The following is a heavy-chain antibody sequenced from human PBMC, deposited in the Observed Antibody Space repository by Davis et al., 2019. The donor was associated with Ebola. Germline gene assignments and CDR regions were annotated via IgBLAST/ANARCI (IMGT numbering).Heavy chain of an antibody. CDR1: GFTFSSYG. J-gene: IGHJ4*02. CDR3: ARDSGMYVSFDY. D-gene: IGHD1-26*01. V-gene: IGHV3-23*01. CDR2: TSGSGGST. Sequence: GESLKISCAASGFTFSSYGMHWVRQAPGKGLEWVSGTSGSGGSTFYADSVKGRFTISRDNSKNTLFLQMSSLRAEDTAVYYCARDSGMYVSFDYWGRGTLVTVSS.